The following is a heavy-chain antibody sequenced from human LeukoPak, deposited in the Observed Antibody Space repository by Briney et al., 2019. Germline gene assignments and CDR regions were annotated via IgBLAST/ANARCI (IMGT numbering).Heavy chain of an antibody. CDR2: IYYSGST. Sequence: PSETLSLTCTVSGGSISSSSYYWGWIRQPPGKGLEWIGSIYYSGSTYYNPSLKSRVTISVDTSKNQFSLKLSSVTAADTAVYYCARHGLKWEPYFDYWGQGTLVTVSS. CDR3: ARHGLKWEPYFDY. J-gene: IGHJ4*02. V-gene: IGHV4-39*01. D-gene: IGHD1-26*01. CDR1: GGSISSSSYY.